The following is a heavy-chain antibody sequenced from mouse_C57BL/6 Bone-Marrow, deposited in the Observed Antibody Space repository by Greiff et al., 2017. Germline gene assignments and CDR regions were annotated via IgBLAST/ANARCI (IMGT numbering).Heavy chain of an antibody. CDR2: IYPGDGDT. CDR3: AKSLKYAMDY. D-gene: IGHD1-3*01. CDR1: GYAFSSSW. V-gene: IGHV1-82*01. Sequence: LVESGPELVKPGASVKISCKASGYAFSSSWMNWVKQRPGKGLEWIGRIYPGDGDTNYNGKFKGKATLTADKSSSTAYMQLSSLTSEDSAVYFCAKSLKYAMDYWGQGTSVTVSS. J-gene: IGHJ4*01.